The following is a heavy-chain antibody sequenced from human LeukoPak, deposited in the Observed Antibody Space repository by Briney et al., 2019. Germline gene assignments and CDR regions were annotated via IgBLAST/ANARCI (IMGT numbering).Heavy chain of an antibody. Sequence: GASVKVSCKASGNTFTNYAVNWVRQAPGQGLEWMGWINTNTGIPTYAQGFTGRFVFSLDTSVTTADLQINTLKAEDTAVYYCARVNGNYEFYWGQGTLVTVSS. V-gene: IGHV7-4-1*02. CDR3: ARVNGNYEFY. D-gene: IGHD1-7*01. CDR2: INTNTGIP. J-gene: IGHJ4*02. CDR1: GNTFTNYA.